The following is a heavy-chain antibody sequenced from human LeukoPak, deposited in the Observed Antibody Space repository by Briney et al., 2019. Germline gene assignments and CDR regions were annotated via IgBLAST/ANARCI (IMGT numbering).Heavy chain of an antibody. Sequence: GGSLRLSCTASGFTFSSYGMHWVRQAPGKGLEWVAVISYDGSNKYYADSVKGRFTISRDNSKNTLYLQMNSLRAEDTAVYCCAKDHYYGSGIGYYYYGMDVWGQGTTVTVSS. V-gene: IGHV3-30*18. CDR3: AKDHYYGSGIGYYYYGMDV. CDR2: ISYDGSNK. J-gene: IGHJ6*02. D-gene: IGHD3-10*01. CDR1: GFTFSSYG.